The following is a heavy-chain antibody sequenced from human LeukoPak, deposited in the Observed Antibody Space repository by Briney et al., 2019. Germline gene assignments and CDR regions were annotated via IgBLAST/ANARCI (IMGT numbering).Heavy chain of an antibody. CDR3: AKDNGSPSLVVVLVATAPDY. CDR1: GFTVSSNY. J-gene: IGHJ4*02. CDR2: IYSGGST. V-gene: IGHV3-53*01. D-gene: IGHD2-15*01. Sequence: GGSLRLSCAASGFTVSSNYISWVRQAPGKGLEWVSVIYSGGSTYYADSVKGRFTISRDNSKNTLYLQINSLRAEDTAVYYCAKDNGSPSLVVVLVATAPDYWGQGTLVTVSS.